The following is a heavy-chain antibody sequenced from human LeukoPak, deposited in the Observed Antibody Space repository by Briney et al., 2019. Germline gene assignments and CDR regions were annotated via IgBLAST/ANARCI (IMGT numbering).Heavy chain of an antibody. CDR2: IYHSGST. D-gene: IGHD4-17*01. V-gene: IGHV4-38-2*01. J-gene: IGHJ3*02. CDR3: ARGELTTVTTGAFDI. CDR1: GYSISSGYY. Sequence: SETLSLTCAVSGYSISSGYYWGWIRQPPGKGLEWIGSIYHSGSTYYNPSLKSRVTISVDTSKNQFSLKLSSVTAADTAVYYCARGELTTVTTGAFDIWGQGTMDTVSS.